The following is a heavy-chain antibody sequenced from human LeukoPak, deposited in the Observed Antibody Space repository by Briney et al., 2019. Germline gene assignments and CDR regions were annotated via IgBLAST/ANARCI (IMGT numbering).Heavy chain of an antibody. Sequence: GGSLRLSCAASGFTVSSNYMSWGRQAPGKGLEWVSVTYSGGSTYYADSVKGRFTISRDNSKNTLYIQMNSLRAEDTAVYYCVVSCSSTSCYSGDAFDIWGQGTMVTVSS. CDR2: TYSGGST. J-gene: IGHJ3*02. D-gene: IGHD2-2*02. CDR1: GFTVSSNY. V-gene: IGHV3-66*02. CDR3: VVSCSSTSCYSGDAFDI.